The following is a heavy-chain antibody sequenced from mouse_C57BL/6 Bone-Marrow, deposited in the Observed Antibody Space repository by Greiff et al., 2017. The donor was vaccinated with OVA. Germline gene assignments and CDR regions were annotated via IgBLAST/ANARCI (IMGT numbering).Heavy chain of an antibody. CDR3: TRGSLYYSNLYYAMDY. V-gene: IGHV5-9-1*02. Sequence: EVKLEESGEGLVKPGGSLKLSCAASGFTFSSYAMSWVRQTPEKRLEWVAYISSGGDYIYYADTVKGRFTISRDNARNTLYLQMSSLKSEDTAMYYCTRGSLYYSNLYYAMDYWGQGTSVTVSS. CDR1: GFTFSSYA. D-gene: IGHD2-5*01. CDR2: ISSGGDYI. J-gene: IGHJ4*01.